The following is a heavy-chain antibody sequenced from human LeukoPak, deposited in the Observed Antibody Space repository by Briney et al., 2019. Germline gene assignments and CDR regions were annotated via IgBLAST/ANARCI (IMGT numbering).Heavy chain of an antibody. Sequence: GGSLRLSCAASGFTVSNSYMNWVRQAPGKGLEWVSVIYSGGSTYYADSVKGRFTISRDNAKNSLYLQVNSLRAEDTAVYYCAVGANPGAFDFWGQGTMVTVS. CDR1: GFTVSNSY. J-gene: IGHJ3*01. CDR2: IYSGGST. V-gene: IGHV3-53*01. D-gene: IGHD1-26*01. CDR3: AVGANPGAFDF.